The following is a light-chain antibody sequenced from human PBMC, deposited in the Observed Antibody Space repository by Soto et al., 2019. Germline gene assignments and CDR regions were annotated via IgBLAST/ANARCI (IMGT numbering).Light chain of an antibody. CDR3: QQYGSSPIT. CDR2: DTS. Sequence: IVLTQSPATMSLSPGERATLSCGASERVSSSYVAWYQMKAGLAPRLLIHDTSTRASGIPDRFRGSKSGTDFTLTIRGLEPEDAALYYRQQYGSSPITFGQGTRLE. J-gene: IGKJ5*01. V-gene: IGKV3D-20*01. CDR1: ERVSSSY.